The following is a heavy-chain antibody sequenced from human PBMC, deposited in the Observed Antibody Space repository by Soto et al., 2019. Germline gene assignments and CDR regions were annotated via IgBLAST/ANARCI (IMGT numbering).Heavy chain of an antibody. Sequence: EVQLVESGGGLVQPGGSLRLSCAASGFTFSGYWMHWVRHVPGKGLVWVSRINSDGSSTDYADSVKGRFTISRDNTKNTLYLQMNSLRAEDTAVYYCARWGTVVVPPTEPGGYWGQGTLVTVTS. CDR1: GFTFSGYW. CDR2: INSDGSST. V-gene: IGHV3-74*01. D-gene: IGHD5-18*01. CDR3: ARWGTVVVPPTEPGGY. J-gene: IGHJ4*02.